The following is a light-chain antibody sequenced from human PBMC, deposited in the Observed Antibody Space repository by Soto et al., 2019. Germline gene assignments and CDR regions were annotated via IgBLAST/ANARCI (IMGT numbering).Light chain of an antibody. J-gene: IGKJ1*01. CDR2: GAS. CDR3: QQYGSLPRT. Sequence: EIVLTQSPGTLSLSPGERATLSCRASQSVTSSYLAWYQQKPGQAPRLLMYGASSRATGIPDRFSGSGSGTDFTLTITRLEPEDVAVYYCQQYGSLPRTFGQGTKVEIK. V-gene: IGKV3-20*01. CDR1: QSVTSSY.